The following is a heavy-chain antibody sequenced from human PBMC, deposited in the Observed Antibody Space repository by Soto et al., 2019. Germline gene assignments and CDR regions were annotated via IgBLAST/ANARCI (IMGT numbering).Heavy chain of an antibody. Sequence: EVQLLESGGGLVQPGGSLRLSCAASGFTFSSYAMSWVRQAPGKGLEWVSAISGSGGSTYYADSVKGRFTISRDNSKNTLYLQMNILRAEDTAVYYCAKGRWGAVAGTWLDYWGQGTLVTVSS. CDR1: GFTFSSYA. V-gene: IGHV3-23*01. CDR2: ISGSGGST. J-gene: IGHJ4*02. D-gene: IGHD6-19*01. CDR3: AKGRWGAVAGTWLDY.